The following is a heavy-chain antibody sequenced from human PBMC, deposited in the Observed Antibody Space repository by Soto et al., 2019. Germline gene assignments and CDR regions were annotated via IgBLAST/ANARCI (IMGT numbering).Heavy chain of an antibody. Sequence: QVQLQESGPGLVKPSDTLSLTCAVSGYSISSSNWWGWIRQPPGKGLEWIGYIYYSGTTYYNPSLKSRVTMSVGTSKDPFSLKLTSVTAVDPAVYYCASREIQGPIDYWGQGTLVTVSS. V-gene: IGHV4-28*01. D-gene: IGHD1-26*01. CDR3: ASREIQGPIDY. CDR2: IYYSGTT. CDR1: GYSISSSNW. J-gene: IGHJ4*02.